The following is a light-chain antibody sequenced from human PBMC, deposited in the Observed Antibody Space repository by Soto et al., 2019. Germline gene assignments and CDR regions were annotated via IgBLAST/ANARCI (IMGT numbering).Light chain of an antibody. CDR2: EVS. CDR3: ASYTTSSAFVV. V-gene: IGLV2-18*02. J-gene: IGLJ2*01. Sequence: QSALTQPPSVSASPGQSVTISCTGTSSDVGSYDRVSWYQQPPGTAPKLMIYEVSNRPSGVPDRFFGSKSGNTASLTISGLQAEDEADYFCASYTTSSAFVVFGGGTKLTVL. CDR1: SSDVGSYDR.